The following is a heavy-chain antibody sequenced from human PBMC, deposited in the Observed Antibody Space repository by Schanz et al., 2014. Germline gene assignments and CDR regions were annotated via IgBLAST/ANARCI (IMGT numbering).Heavy chain of an antibody. Sequence: QVQLVQSGSELKKPGASVKVSCKASGCTFTSYAMNWVRQAPGQGLEWVGWINTNTGNPTYAQGFTGRFVFSLDTAVSTAYLQISSLKAEDTAAYYCTTETIAMAGTFSIWGQGTLVTVSS. CDR1: GCTFTSYA. CDR3: TTETIAMAGTFSI. J-gene: IGHJ4*02. CDR2: INTNTGNP. V-gene: IGHV7-4-1*02. D-gene: IGHD6-19*01.